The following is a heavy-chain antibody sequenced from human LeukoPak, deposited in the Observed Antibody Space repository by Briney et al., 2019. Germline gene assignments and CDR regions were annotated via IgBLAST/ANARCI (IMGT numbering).Heavy chain of an antibody. V-gene: IGHV3-48*01. CDR3: AGDTPQGTMVRGDPDY. Sequence: PGGSLRLSCAASGFTFSSYSMNWVRQAPGKGLEWVSYISSSSSTIYYADSVKGRFTISRDNAKNSLYLQMNSLRAEDTAVYYCAGDTPQGTMVRGDPDYWGQGTLVTVSS. CDR1: GFTFSSYS. CDR2: ISSSSSTI. D-gene: IGHD3-10*01. J-gene: IGHJ4*02.